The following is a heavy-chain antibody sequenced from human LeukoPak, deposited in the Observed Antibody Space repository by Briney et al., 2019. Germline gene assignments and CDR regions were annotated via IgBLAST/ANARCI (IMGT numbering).Heavy chain of an antibody. V-gene: IGHV4-34*01. CDR1: GGSFSGYY. Sequence: PSETLSLTCAVYGGSFSGYYWSWIRQPPGKGLEWIGEINHSGSTNHNPSLKSRVTISVDTSKNQFSLKLSSVTAADTAVYYCARGARTGRITIFGVVQYYFDYWGQGTLVTVSS. D-gene: IGHD3-3*01. J-gene: IGHJ4*02. CDR2: INHSGST. CDR3: ARGARTGRITIFGVVQYYFDY.